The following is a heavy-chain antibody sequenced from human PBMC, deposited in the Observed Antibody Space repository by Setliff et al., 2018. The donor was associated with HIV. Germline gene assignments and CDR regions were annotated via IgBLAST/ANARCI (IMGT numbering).Heavy chain of an antibody. CDR3: ALRQRGGLVGAGNAFDI. V-gene: IGHV3-30*04. Sequence: GGSLRLSCAASGFTFNSYAIHWVRQAPGKGLEWVAVISYDASKKYFADSVKGRITISRDNSKNTLYLQMNSLRAEDTAKYYCALRQRGGLVGAGNAFDIWGQGTMVTVSS. CDR2: ISYDASKK. CDR1: GFTFNSYA. D-gene: IGHD1-26*01. J-gene: IGHJ3*02.